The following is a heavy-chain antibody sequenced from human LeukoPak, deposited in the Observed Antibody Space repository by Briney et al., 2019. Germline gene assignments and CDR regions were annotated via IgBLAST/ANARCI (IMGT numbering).Heavy chain of an antibody. J-gene: IGHJ5*02. D-gene: IGHD3-22*01. CDR2: ISAYNGNT. CDR3: ARDKRSRSGYEAPNWFDP. Sequence: ASVKVSCKASGYTFTNYGITWVRQAPGQGLEWMGWISAYNGNTNYEQKFQGRVTLTTDTSTSTAYMELRSLRSDDTAVYYCARDKRSRSGYEAPNWFDPWGQGTLVTVSS. V-gene: IGHV1-18*01. CDR1: GYTFTNYG.